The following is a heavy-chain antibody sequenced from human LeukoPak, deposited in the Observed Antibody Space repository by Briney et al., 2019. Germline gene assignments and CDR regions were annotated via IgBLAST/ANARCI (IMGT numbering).Heavy chain of an antibody. Sequence: GGSLRLSCAASGFTFSSYAMSWVRQAPVKALEWVSALSGSGGTTYYADSVKGRFTISKDNSKNTLYLQMNSLRAEDTAVYYCAKDQFSSGWYAFDYWGQGTLVTVSS. D-gene: IGHD6-19*01. CDR3: AKDQFSSGWYAFDY. J-gene: IGHJ4*02. V-gene: IGHV3-23*01. CDR1: GFTFSSYA. CDR2: LSGSGGTT.